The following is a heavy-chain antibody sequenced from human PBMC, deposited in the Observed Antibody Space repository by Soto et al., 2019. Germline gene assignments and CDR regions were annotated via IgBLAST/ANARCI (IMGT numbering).Heavy chain of an antibody. CDR3: ASKGAWYRDYFDY. J-gene: IGHJ4*02. D-gene: IGHD6-13*01. CDR2: IIPIFGTA. Sequence: GASVEVSCKASGGTFSSYSISWVLQAPGQGLEWMGGIIPIFGTANYAQKFQGRVTITADKSTSTAYMELSSLRSEDTAVYYCASKGAWYRDYFDYWGQGTLVTVSS. CDR1: GGTFSSYS. V-gene: IGHV1-69*06.